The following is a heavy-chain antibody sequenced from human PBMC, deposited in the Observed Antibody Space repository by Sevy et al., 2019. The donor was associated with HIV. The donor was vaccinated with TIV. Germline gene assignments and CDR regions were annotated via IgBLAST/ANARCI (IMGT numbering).Heavy chain of an antibody. V-gene: IGHV3-43*01. CDR2: ISWDGGST. J-gene: IGHJ4*02. Sequence: GGSLRLSCAASGFTFDDHTMHWVRQPPGKGLEWVSLISWDGGSTYYADSVKGRFTISRDNSKNSLFLQMNRLGAEDTALYYCAKDMASGGGGAYYFDYWGQGTLVTVSS. CDR1: GFTFDDHT. D-gene: IGHD3-16*01. CDR3: AKDMASGGGGAYYFDY.